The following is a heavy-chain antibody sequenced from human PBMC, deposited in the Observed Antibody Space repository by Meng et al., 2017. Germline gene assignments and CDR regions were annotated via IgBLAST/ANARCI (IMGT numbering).Heavy chain of an antibody. J-gene: IGHJ4*02. CDR2: IWYDGSNK. CDR3: AILYSSTWAVDY. D-gene: IGHD6-13*01. V-gene: IGHV3-33*01. Sequence: GRGGGCGGRVAQCGGAWRLACAASGFTFSGDGMNWVGQAPGKGLEWVAVIWYDGSNKYYADSVKGRFTISRDNSKNTLYLQMNSLRAEDTAVYYCAILYSSTWAVDYWGQGTLVTVSS. CDR1: GFTFSGDG.